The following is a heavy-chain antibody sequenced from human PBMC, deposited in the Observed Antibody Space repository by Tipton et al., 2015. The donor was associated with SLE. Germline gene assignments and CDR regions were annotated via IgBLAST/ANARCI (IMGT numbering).Heavy chain of an antibody. CDR1: GFTFDDYG. CDR2: IGWDGTKT. D-gene: IGHD3-9*01. CDR3: GRAQGYFDRFDY. J-gene: IGHJ4*01. V-gene: IGHV3-20*04. Sequence: SLRLSCAASGFTFDDYGMSWVRQGPGQAPEWVAGIGWDGTKTGYADSLKGRVTISRDNPKNSLYLQMNRLRVEDTALYYCGRAQGYFDRFDYWGQGILVTVSS.